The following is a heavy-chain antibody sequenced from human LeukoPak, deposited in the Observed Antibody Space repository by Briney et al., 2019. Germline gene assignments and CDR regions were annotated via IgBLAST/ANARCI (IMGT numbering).Heavy chain of an antibody. V-gene: IGHV1-69*04. Sequence: SVMVSCKASGGTFSSYAISWVRQAPGQGLEWMGRIIPIFGIANYAQKFQGRVTITADKSTSTAYMELSSLRSEDTAVYYCARRIAVAGTVWFDPWGQGTLVTVSS. D-gene: IGHD6-19*01. CDR2: IIPIFGIA. CDR1: GGTFSSYA. J-gene: IGHJ5*02. CDR3: ARRIAVAGTVWFDP.